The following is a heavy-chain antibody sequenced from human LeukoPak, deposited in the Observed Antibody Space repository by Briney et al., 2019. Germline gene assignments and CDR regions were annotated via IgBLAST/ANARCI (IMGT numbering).Heavy chain of an antibody. CDR2: IYWDVDK. J-gene: IGHJ4*02. D-gene: IGHD2-15*01. CDR1: GFSLSTSGVG. CDR3: VHNGRCCSGGTCYSLAFDY. V-gene: IGHV2-5*02. Sequence: SGPTLVNPTQTLTLTCTLSGFSLSTSGVGVGWIRQPPGKGREWLAVIYWDVDKRFSPSLKNRLTITKDTSKNQVVLTMTNMDPVDTATYFCVHNGRCCSGGTCYSLAFDYWGQGTLVTVSS.